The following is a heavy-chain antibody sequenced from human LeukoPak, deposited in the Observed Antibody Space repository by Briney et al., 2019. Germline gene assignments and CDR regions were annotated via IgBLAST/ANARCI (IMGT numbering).Heavy chain of an antibody. V-gene: IGHV3-21*01. CDR1: GFTFSTYT. Sequence: GGSLRLSCPDSGFTFSTYTMNWVRQARRKGLEWVASISSSSSNIYYADSVRGRFTISRDNAKNSLYLQMNSLRAEDTAVYYCARSKLIAVADTSPESYFYGMDVWGQGTTVTVSS. CDR2: ISSSSSNI. D-gene: IGHD6-19*01. CDR3: ARSKLIAVADTSPESYFYGMDV. J-gene: IGHJ6*02.